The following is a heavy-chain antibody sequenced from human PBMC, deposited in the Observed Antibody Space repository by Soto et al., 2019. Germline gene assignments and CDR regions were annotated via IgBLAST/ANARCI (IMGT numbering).Heavy chain of an antibody. V-gene: IGHV1-46*01. CDR3: ARGGHVVVVTAALDY. Sequence: QVQLMQSGAEVKKPGASVKVSCKASGDTFTDYYIHWVRQAPGQGLEWMGTVNPSGGHTTYAQHFRGRVTMTRDTSTSPLYRELTSLTSDDTAIYYCARGGHVVVVTAALDYWGQGTLVTVSS. CDR2: VNPSGGHT. CDR1: GDTFTDYY. D-gene: IGHD2-21*02. J-gene: IGHJ4*02.